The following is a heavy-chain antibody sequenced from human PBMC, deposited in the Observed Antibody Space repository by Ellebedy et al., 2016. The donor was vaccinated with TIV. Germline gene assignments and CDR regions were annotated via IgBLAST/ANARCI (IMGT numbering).Heavy chain of an antibody. J-gene: IGHJ4*02. D-gene: IGHD3-22*01. Sequence: GESLKISCAASGFTFGSYAMSWVRQAPGKGLDWVSTISGSGGSTYYADSVKGRFTISRDNSKNTLYLQMNSLRDEDTAVYYCAKDRGGYYYDSSGPFNYWGQGTLVTVSS. V-gene: IGHV3-23*01. CDR2: ISGSGGST. CDR3: AKDRGGYYYDSSGPFNY. CDR1: GFTFGSYA.